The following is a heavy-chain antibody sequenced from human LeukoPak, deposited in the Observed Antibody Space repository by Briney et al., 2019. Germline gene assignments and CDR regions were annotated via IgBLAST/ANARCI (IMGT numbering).Heavy chain of an antibody. D-gene: IGHD5-18*01. CDR3: ARVGRVTAMVTWFDP. Sequence: SVKVSCKASGGTFRTFAISWVRQAPGQGLEWMGGIVPIFGIPDSAQKFQGRLTITADESTTTAYMELSSLRSEDTAVYYCARVGRVTAMVTWFDPWGQGTLVTVSS. CDR2: IVPIFGIP. V-gene: IGHV1-69*13. J-gene: IGHJ5*02. CDR1: GGTFRTFA.